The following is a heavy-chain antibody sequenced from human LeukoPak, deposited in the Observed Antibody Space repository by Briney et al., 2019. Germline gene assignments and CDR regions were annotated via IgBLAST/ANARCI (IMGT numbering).Heavy chain of an antibody. V-gene: IGHV3-7*01. CDR2: IKEDGSEK. D-gene: IGHD6-19*01. J-gene: IGHJ5*02. CDR3: ASSGWYSTPNRFDP. Sequence: PGGSLRLSCAASGFTFSRSWMHRVRQAPGKGLEWVASIKEDGSEKYYVDSVKGRFTISRDNAKNSLYLQMNSLRAEDTAMYYCASSGWYSTPNRFDPWGQGTLVIVSS. CDR1: GFTFSRSW.